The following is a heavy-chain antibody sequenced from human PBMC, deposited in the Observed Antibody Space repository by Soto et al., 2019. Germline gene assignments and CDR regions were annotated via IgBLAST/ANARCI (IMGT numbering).Heavy chain of an antibody. CDR2: IHHSGST. V-gene: IGHV4-4*02. J-gene: IGHJ4*02. CDR3: ACKETGGYVRFDY. D-gene: IGHD7-27*01. CDR1: GGSISSSNW. Sequence: QVQLQESGPGLVKPSGTLSLTCAVSGGSISSSNWWSWVRQPPGKGLEWIGEIHHSGSTNYNPSRKSRATRSGDKAKNQYSLKLIAVTAAATAVYYCACKETGGYVRFDYRGQGTLVTVSS.